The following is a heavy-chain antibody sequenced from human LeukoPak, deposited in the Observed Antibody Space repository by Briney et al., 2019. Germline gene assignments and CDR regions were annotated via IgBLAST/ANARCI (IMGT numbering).Heavy chain of an antibody. J-gene: IGHJ6*02. CDR3: ARGCYYYGSGSYCLYGMDV. V-gene: IGHV1-69*04. CDR1: GGTFSSYA. D-gene: IGHD3-10*01. Sequence: SVKVSCKAAGGTFSSYAISWVRQAPGQGLEWMGRIIPIFGIANYAQKFQGRVTITANKSTSTAYMELNSLRSEDTAVDYCARGCYYYGSGSYCLYGMDVWGQGTTVTVSS. CDR2: IIPIFGIA.